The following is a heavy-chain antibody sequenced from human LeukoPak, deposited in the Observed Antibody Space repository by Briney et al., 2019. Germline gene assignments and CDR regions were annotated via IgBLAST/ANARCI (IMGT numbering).Heavy chain of an antibody. J-gene: IGHJ6*03. D-gene: IGHD1-1*01. CDR3: ARGPPRGKYYYMDV. V-gene: IGHV3-13*01. CDR2: IGTASDT. Sequence: GGALRLSCAASGFTFSSFDMHWVRQPTGQGLEWASTIGTASDTYYPGSVEGRFTLSRDNAKNSLYLQMNSLTAGDTAVYYCARGPPRGKYYYMDVWGKGTTVTVSS. CDR1: GFTFSSFD.